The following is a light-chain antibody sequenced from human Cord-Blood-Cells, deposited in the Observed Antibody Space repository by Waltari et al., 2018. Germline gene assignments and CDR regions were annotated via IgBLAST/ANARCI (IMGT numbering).Light chain of an antibody. CDR1: SSDVGGYNY. V-gene: IGLV2-14*01. CDR3: SSYTSSSTLDVV. CDR2: EVS. Sequence: QPALTQPASVSGSPGQSITISCTGTSSDVGGYNYVTWYQQPPGKAPKPMIYEVSNRPSGVSKRFSGSKSGNTASLTISGLQAEDEADYYCSSYTSSSTLDVVFGGGTKLTVL. J-gene: IGLJ2*01.